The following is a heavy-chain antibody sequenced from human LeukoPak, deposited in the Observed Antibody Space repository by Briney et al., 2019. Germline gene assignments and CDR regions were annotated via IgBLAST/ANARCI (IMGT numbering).Heavy chain of an antibody. D-gene: IGHD6-13*01. CDR1: GGSISSYY. CDR2: IYYSGST. V-gene: IGHV4-59*01. J-gene: IGHJ6*03. CDR3: ARDRTQLVRRDYYYYMDV. Sequence: SETLSLTCTVSGGSISSYYWSWIRQPPGKGLEWIGYIYYSGSTNYNPSLKSRVTISVDTSKNQFSLKLSSVTAADTAVYYCARDRTQLVRRDYYYYMDVWGKGTTVTVSS.